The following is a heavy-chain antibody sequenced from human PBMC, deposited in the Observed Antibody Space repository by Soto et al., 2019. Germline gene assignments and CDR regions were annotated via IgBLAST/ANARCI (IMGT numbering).Heavy chain of an antibody. CDR2: ITGSGGTV. V-gene: IGHV3-48*03. Sequence: EVQVVESGGGLVQPGGSLRLSCAASGFSFSIFEMNWVRQAPGKGLEWLSYITGSGGTVYYADSVKGRFTISRDNAKNPLFPQRGSRRDGDRGFFFCGGGGLPYFDYWGQGALVTVSS. CDR3: GGGGLPYFDY. J-gene: IGHJ4*02. CDR1: GFSFSIFE. D-gene: IGHD3-16*01.